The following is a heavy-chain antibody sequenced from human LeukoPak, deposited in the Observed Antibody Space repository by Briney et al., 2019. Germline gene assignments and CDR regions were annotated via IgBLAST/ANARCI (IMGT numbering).Heavy chain of an antibody. CDR1: GYSFTSYW. J-gene: IGHJ5*02. V-gene: IGHV5-51*06. CDR3: ARGVSGDYLWFDP. D-gene: IGHD4-17*01. CDR2: IYPGDSGT. Sequence: GESLKISCKGSGYSFTSYWIGLVRQMPGKGLEWMGIIYPGDSGTRYSPSFQGQVTLSPKQSISTADLQWRRLEASYTAMYYCARGVSGDYLWFDPWGQGTLVTVSS.